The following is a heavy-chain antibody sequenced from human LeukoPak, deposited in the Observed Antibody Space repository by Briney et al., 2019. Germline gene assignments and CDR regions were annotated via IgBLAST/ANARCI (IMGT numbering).Heavy chain of an antibody. J-gene: IGHJ4*02. CDR2: IYTSGST. CDR3: ARAHIAWAMSFDY. D-gene: IGHD2-21*01. Sequence: PSQTLSLTCTVSGGSISSGSYYWSWIRQPAGKGLEWIGRIYTSGSTNYNPSLKSRVTISVDTSKNQFSLKLSSVTAADTAVYYCARAHIAWAMSFDYWGQGTLVPVSS. CDR1: GGSISSGSYY. V-gene: IGHV4-61*02.